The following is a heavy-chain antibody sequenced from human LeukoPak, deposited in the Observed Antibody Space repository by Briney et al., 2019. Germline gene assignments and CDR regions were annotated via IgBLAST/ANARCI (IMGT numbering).Heavy chain of an antibody. CDR3: ARSLGYCSGGSCFADAFDI. V-gene: IGHV1-46*01. CDR1: GYTFTSYY. CDR2: INPSGGST. Sequence: ASVKVSCKASGYTFTSYYMHWVRQAPGQGLEWMGIINPSGGSTSYAQKFQGRATMTRDTSTSTVYMELSSLRSEDTAVYYCARSLGYCSGGSCFADAFDIWGQGTMVTVSS. D-gene: IGHD2-15*01. J-gene: IGHJ3*02.